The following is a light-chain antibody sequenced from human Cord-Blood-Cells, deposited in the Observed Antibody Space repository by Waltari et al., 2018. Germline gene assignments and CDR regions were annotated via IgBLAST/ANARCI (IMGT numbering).Light chain of an antibody. CDR1: SSDVGGYNY. Sequence: QSALTQPPSASGSPGQSVTISCTGTSSDVGGYNYVSWYQQHPGKAPKLMIYEVSKRPSGLPDRFSGSKSGNTASLTVSGLQAEDEADYYCSSYAGSNNRYVFGTGTKVTVL. V-gene: IGLV2-8*01. J-gene: IGLJ1*01. CDR3: SSYAGSNNRYV. CDR2: EVS.